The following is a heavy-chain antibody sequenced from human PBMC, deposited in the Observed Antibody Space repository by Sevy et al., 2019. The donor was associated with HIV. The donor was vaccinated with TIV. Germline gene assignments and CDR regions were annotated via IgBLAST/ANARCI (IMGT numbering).Heavy chain of an antibody. CDR3: ARGRVGDSSSWYGAFDV. V-gene: IGHV4-30-2*01. J-gene: IGHJ3*01. CDR1: GGSINSGGYS. D-gene: IGHD6-13*01. Sequence: SETLSLTCAVSGGSINSGGYSWSWIRQPPGKGLEWIGYIFQSGATYYIPSLQRRFSISVDMSKNQFSLNLRSVTAADTAVYYCARGRVGDSSSWYGAFDVWGQGTMVTVSS. CDR2: IFQSGAT.